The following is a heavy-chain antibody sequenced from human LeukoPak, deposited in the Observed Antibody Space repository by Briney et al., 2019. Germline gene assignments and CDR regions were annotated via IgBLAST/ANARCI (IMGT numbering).Heavy chain of an antibody. CDR3: ASYYDSSGYSYDAFDI. V-gene: IGHV7-4-1*02. D-gene: IGHD3-22*01. CDR2: INTNTGNP. CDR1: GYTFTSYA. J-gene: IGHJ3*02. Sequence: GASVKVSCKASGYTFTSYAMNWVRQAPGQGLEWMGWINTNTGNPTYAQGFTGRFVFSLDTSVSTAYLQISSLKAEDTAVYYCASYYDSSGYSYDAFDIWGQGTMVTVSS.